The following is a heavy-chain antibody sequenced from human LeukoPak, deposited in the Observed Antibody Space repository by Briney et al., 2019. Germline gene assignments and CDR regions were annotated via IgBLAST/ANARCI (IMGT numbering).Heavy chain of an antibody. Sequence: PGGSLRLSCAASGFTFSNYYMSWIRQAPGKGLEWVSYISRSSSHIYYADSMKGRLTIFRDNAKSSLYLQMNSLRDEDTAMYYCARDRAALARMGGMDVWGQGTTVTVFS. V-gene: IGHV3-11*06. J-gene: IGHJ6*02. CDR3: ARDRAALARMGGMDV. D-gene: IGHD5-12*01. CDR2: ISRSSSHI. CDR1: GFTFSNYY.